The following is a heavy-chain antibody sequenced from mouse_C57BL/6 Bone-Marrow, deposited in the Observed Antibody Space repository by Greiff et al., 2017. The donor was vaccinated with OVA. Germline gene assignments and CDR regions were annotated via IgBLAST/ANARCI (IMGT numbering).Heavy chain of an antibody. CDR1: GYSFTGYY. V-gene: IGHV1-42*01. CDR3: SYSFSFAF. CDR2: INPSTGGT. J-gene: IGHJ3*01. D-gene: IGHD2-12*01. Sequence: VQLQQSGPELVKPGASVKISCKASGYSFTGYYMNWVKQSPEKSLEWIGEINPSTGGTTYNQKFKAKATLTVDKSSSTAYMQLKSLTSEDSAVYYCSYSFSFAFWCQGTRVTVSA.